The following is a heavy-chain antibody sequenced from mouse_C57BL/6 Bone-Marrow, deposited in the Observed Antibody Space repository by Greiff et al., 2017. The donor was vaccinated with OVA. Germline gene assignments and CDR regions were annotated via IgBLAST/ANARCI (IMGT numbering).Heavy chain of an antibody. CDR1: GYTFTSYG. Sequence: LQESGAELARPGASVKLSCKASGYTFTSYGISWVKQRTGQGLEWIGEIYPRSGNTYYNEKFKGKATLTADKSSSPAYMELRSLTSEDSAVYFCARLGAYYSNYASYLDYWGQGTTLTVSS. CDR3: ARLGAYYSNYASYLDY. CDR2: IYPRSGNT. J-gene: IGHJ2*01. D-gene: IGHD2-5*01. V-gene: IGHV1-81*01.